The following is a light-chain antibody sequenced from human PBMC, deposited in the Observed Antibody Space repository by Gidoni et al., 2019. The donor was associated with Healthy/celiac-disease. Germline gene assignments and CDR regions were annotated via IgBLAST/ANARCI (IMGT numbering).Light chain of an antibody. CDR3: SSYAGSNNLV. CDR2: EVT. CDR1: SSDGGNYNY. Sequence: QSALTQPPSASGSPGQSVTISCTGTSSDGGNYNYVSWYQQHPGKAPKLLIYEVTKRPSGVPDRFSGSKSGNTASLTVSGLQAEDEADYYCSSYAGSNNLVFGTGTEVTVL. V-gene: IGLV2-8*01. J-gene: IGLJ1*01.